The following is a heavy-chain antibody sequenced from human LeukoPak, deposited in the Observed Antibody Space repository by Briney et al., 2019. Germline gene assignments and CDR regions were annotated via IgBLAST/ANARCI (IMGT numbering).Heavy chain of an antibody. J-gene: IGHJ4*02. Sequence: PGGSLRLSCAASGFTFSSYKMNWVRQAPGKGLEWVSYISSSGSTIYYADSVKGRFTISRDNAKNSLYLQMNSLRAEDTAVYYCARAAAMIGREYYFDYWGQGTLVTVSS. CDR1: GFTFSSYK. V-gene: IGHV3-48*03. D-gene: IGHD3-22*01. CDR3: ARAAAMIGREYYFDY. CDR2: ISSSGSTI.